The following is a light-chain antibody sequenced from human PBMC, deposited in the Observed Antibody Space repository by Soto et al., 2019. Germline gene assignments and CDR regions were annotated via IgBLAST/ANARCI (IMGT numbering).Light chain of an antibody. J-gene: IGLJ1*01. V-gene: IGLV2-14*01. Sequence: QSALTQPASVSGSPGQSITISCTGTSSDVGGYNYVSWYQQHPGKAPKLMIYEVSNRPSGVSNRFSGSKSGNTASLTISGLQPDDEADYYCSSYTSSSTPYAFGTGTKLTVL. CDR1: SSDVGGYNY. CDR2: EVS. CDR3: SSYTSSSTPYA.